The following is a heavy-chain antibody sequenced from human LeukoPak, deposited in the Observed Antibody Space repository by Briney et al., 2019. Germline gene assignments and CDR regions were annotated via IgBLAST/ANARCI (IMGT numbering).Heavy chain of an antibody. J-gene: IGHJ2*01. D-gene: IGHD3-9*01. CDR2: IKQDGSEK. CDR1: GSTFSSYW. V-gene: IGHV3-7*01. Sequence: GGSLRLSCAASGSTFSSYWMSWVRQAPGKGLEWVANIKQDGSEKYYVDSVKGRFTISRDNAKNSLYLQMNSLRAEDTAVYYCARPLPYDILTGYRDWYFDLWGRGTLVTVSS. CDR3: ARPLPYDILTGYRDWYFDL.